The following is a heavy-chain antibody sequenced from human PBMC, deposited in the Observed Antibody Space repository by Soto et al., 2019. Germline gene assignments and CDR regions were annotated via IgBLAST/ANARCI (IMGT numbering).Heavy chain of an antibody. D-gene: IGHD3-9*01. V-gene: IGHV4-34*01. Sequence: QVQLQQWGAGPLRPLETLSLNCGVSGGSFSGYYWAWIRQSPGKGLEWIGEINDRGSINYNPSLKSRLSISVDTSKNHYSLNLRSVTAADTAVYYCARESHDILTGPPWVWYFDLWGRGTLVTVSS. CDR3: ARESHDILTGPPWVWYFDL. J-gene: IGHJ2*01. CDR1: GGSFSGYY. CDR2: INDRGSI.